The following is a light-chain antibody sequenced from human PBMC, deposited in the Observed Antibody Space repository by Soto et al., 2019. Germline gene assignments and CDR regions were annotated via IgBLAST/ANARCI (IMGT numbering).Light chain of an antibody. Sequence: DIQMAQSPSSLCASVGDRVTVACRASQTISTWLAWYQQKPGRAPKLLIYKASSLESGVPSRFSGSGSGTEFTLTISSLQPDDFATYYCQQYNSLITFGQGARLEI. CDR1: QTISTW. CDR3: QQYNSLIT. V-gene: IGKV1-5*03. J-gene: IGKJ5*01. CDR2: KAS.